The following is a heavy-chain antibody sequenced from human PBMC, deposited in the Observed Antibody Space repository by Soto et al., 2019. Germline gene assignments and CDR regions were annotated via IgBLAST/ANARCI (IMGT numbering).Heavy chain of an antibody. CDR1: GYTFTNYG. D-gene: IGHD6-6*01. CDR2: ISAYNRNT. V-gene: IGHV1-18*01. J-gene: IGHJ5*02. Sequence: QVQVVQSGTEVKKPGASVKVSCKASGYTFTNYGISWVRQAPGQGLEWMGWISAYNRNTNYAPIFQGRVTLTTDTSTTTAYMELRSLRSDATAVYYCARGDSSSGLDPGGQGTLVTVSS. CDR3: ARGDSSSGLDP.